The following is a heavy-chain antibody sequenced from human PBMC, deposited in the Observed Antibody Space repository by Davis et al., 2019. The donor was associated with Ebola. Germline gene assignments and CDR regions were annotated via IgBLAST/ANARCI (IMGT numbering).Heavy chain of an antibody. CDR1: GGSISSSNW. J-gene: IGHJ5*02. D-gene: IGHD6-13*01. V-gene: IGHV4-4*02. CDR3: ARAGDPMVKGRPETVLGIANPISWFDP. Sequence: MPSETLSLTCAVSGGSISSSNWWSWVRQPPGKGLEWIGEIYHSGSTNYNPSLKSRVTISVDKSKNQFSLKLSSVTAADTAVYYCARAGDPMVKGRPETVLGIANPISWFDPWGQGTLVTVSS. CDR2: IYHSGST.